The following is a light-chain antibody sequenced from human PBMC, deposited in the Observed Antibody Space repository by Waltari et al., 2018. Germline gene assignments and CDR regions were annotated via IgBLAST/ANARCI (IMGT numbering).Light chain of an antibody. CDR3: LQDHHYPRT. V-gene: IGKV1-6*01. Sequence: IQITQSPSSVSASVGYGVTITCRASQVIEHDLAWYQQKAGKAPNLLIYAASILHSEVPSRFSGSGSGTDFTLTISSLQPEDSATYYCLQDHHYPRTFGQGTKVTIK. J-gene: IGKJ1*01. CDR2: AAS. CDR1: QVIEHD.